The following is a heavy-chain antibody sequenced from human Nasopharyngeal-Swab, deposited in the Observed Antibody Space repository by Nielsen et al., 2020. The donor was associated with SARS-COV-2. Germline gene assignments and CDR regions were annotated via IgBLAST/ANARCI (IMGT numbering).Heavy chain of an antibody. J-gene: IGHJ6*03. V-gene: IGHV4-59*01. D-gene: IGHD2-15*01. CDR3: ARGYCSGGSCYRYYYYYYMDV. Sequence: RQAPGKGLEWIGYIYYSGSTKYNPSLKSRVTISVDTSKNQFSLKPSSVTAADTAVYYCARGYCSGGSCYRYYYYYYMDVWGKGTTVTVSS. CDR2: IYYSGST.